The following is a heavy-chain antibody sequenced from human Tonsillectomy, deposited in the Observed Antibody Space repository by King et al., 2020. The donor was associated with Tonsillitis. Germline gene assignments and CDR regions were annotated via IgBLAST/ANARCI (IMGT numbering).Heavy chain of an antibody. CDR3: ASDDYVWGSYRSPIDY. CDR1: GFTFGDYG. V-gene: IGHV3-20*04. CDR2: TNWDGGST. D-gene: IGHD3-16*02. Sequence: VQLVESGGGVVRPGGSLRLSCAASGFTFGDYGMSWVRQAPGKGLEWVSGTNWDGGSTGYADSVKGRFTISRDNAKNSLYLQMNSLRAEDTALYYCASDDYVWGSYRSPIDYWGQGTLVTVPS. J-gene: IGHJ4*02.